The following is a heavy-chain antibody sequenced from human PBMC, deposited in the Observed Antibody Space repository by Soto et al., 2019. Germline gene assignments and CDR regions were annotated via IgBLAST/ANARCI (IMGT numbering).Heavy chain of an antibody. Sequence: SETLSLTCTVSGGSISSGDYSWSWIRQPPGKGLEWIGCIYNSGSTSYNPSLQSRVTISIDTSTKQFSLKLSSVTAADTAVYYCVRQGFGRLTALVDVCGQGTTVTVSS. V-gene: IGHV4-61*08. J-gene: IGHJ6*02. D-gene: IGHD3-10*01. CDR3: VRQGFGRLTALVDV. CDR1: GGSISSGDYS. CDR2: IYNSGST.